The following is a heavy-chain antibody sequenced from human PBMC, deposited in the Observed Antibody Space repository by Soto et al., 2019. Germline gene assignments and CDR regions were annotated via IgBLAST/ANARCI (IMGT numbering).Heavy chain of an antibody. CDR1: GFTFSSYA. Sequence: GGSLRLSCAASGFTFSSYAMSWVRQAPGKGLEWVSAISGSGGSTYYADSVKGRFTISRDNSKNTLYLQMNSLRAEDTAVYYCASWSDPHSGPYTPGYWGQGTLVTVSS. D-gene: IGHD5-12*01. V-gene: IGHV3-23*01. CDR2: ISGSGGST. CDR3: ASWSDPHSGPYTPGY. J-gene: IGHJ4*02.